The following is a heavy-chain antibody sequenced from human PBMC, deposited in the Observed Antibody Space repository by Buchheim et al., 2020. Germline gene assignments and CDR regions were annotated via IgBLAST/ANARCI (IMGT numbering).Heavy chain of an antibody. CDR1: GFTFSSYG. CDR2: IWYDGRNK. D-gene: IGHD3-9*01. V-gene: IGHV3-33*01. CDR3: ARDSYYDILYYGMDV. J-gene: IGHJ6*02. Sequence: QVQLVESGGGVVQPGRSLRLSCAASGFTFSSYGMHWVRQAPGKGLEWVAVIWYDGRNKYYADSVKGRFTTSRDNSQNTLYLQMNSLRAEDTAVYYCARDSYYDILYYGMDVWGQGTT.